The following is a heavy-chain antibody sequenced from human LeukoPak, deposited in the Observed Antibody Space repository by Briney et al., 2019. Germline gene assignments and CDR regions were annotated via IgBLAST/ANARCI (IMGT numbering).Heavy chain of an antibody. CDR1: GDSVSSNSAA. Sequence: SQTLSLTCAISGDSVSSNSAAWNWIRQSSSRGLEWLGRTYYRSKWYNDYAVSVKSRITINPDTSKNQFSLQLNSVTPEDTAVYYCARGGSSGPSYYYYGMDVWGQGTTVTVSS. CDR2: TYYRSKWYN. CDR3: ARGGSSGPSYYYYGMDV. V-gene: IGHV6-1*01. J-gene: IGHJ6*02. D-gene: IGHD6-19*01.